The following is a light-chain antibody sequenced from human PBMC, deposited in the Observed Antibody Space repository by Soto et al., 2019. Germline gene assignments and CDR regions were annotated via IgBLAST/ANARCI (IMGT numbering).Light chain of an antibody. CDR1: SGHSSYA. V-gene: IGLV4-69*01. J-gene: IGLJ3*02. Sequence: QAVVTQSPSASASLGASVKLTCTLSSGHSSYAIAWHQQQPEKGPRYLMKLNSDGSHSKGDGIPDRFSGSSSGAERYLTISSLQFEDEADYYCQTWGTARVFGGGTKLTVL. CDR2: LNSDGSH. CDR3: QTWGTARV.